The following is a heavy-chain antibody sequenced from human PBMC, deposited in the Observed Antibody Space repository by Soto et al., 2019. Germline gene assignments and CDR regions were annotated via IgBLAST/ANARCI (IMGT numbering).Heavy chain of an antibody. V-gene: IGHV4-59*01. D-gene: IGHD6-6*01. CDR1: GGSISSYY. Sequence: SETLSLTCTVSGGSISSYYWTWIRLPPGKGLEWIASFYYTGSADYNPSLKSRITGSVASSRTQFSLRLRSVTAADTAVYYCAREDGSSSYYWGQGTLVTVSS. J-gene: IGHJ4*02. CDR3: AREDGSSSYY. CDR2: FYYTGSA.